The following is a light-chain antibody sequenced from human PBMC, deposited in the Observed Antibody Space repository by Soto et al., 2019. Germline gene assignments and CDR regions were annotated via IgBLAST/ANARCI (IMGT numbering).Light chain of an antibody. Sequence: IVMTQYPATMSVSPGGRDTVACRTSQSVSSSYLAWYQQKPGQAPRLLIYGASSRATGIPDRFSGSVSGTDFPPTNSRREPEDFAVYYCQQYGSSPLTFAGGTKVDIK. CDR2: GAS. CDR3: QQYGSSPLT. CDR1: QSVSSSY. V-gene: IGKV3-20*01. J-gene: IGKJ4*01.